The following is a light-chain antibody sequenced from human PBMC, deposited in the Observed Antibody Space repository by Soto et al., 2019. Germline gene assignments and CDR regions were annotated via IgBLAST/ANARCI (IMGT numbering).Light chain of an antibody. CDR3: QQYVNFPIT. J-gene: IGKJ5*01. CDR1: QDIRNY. CDR2: DAS. V-gene: IGKV1-33*01. Sequence: DIQMTQSPSSLSASVGDRVTITCQASQDIRNYLNWYQQKAGKAPKLLIYDASNRDTGVPTRFSGSGSGTDFIFTISSLQPEDFATYYCQQYVNFPITFGQGTRLEIK.